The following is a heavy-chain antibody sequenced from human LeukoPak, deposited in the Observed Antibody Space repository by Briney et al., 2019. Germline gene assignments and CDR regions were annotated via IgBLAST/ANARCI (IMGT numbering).Heavy chain of an antibody. V-gene: IGHV4-34*01. J-gene: IGHJ5*02. Sequence: SETLSLTCAVYGGSFSGYYWSWIRQPPGKGLEWIGEINHSGSTNYNPSLKSRVTISVDTSKNQFSLKLSSVTAADTAVYYCARAIVVVVAALNWFDPWGQGTLVTVSS. D-gene: IGHD2-15*01. CDR3: ARAIVVVVAALNWFDP. CDR1: GGSFSGYY. CDR2: INHSGST.